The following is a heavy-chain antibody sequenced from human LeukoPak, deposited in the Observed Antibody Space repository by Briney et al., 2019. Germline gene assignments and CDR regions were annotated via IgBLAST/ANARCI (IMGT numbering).Heavy chain of an antibody. CDR2: ISQSEIT. J-gene: IGHJ5*02. V-gene: IGHV4-34*01. Sequence: PSETLSLTCSVSGGSFSDYYWSWIRQPPGKGLEWIGEISQSEITNYNPSLKSRVAISVDTSKNQFSLRLTSVTAADTAVFYCARAPSYYYDVSGYWFDPWGQGTLVTVSS. CDR1: GGSFSDYY. CDR3: ARAPSYYYDVSGYWFDP. D-gene: IGHD3-22*01.